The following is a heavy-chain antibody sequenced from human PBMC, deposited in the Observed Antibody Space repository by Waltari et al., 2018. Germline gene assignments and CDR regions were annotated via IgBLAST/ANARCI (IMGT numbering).Heavy chain of an antibody. Sequence: QLQLQESGPGLVKPSETLSLTCTVSGGPISSGSYYWGWIRQPPGKGLEWIGSIYYSGCTYYNPSPKSLVTISVDTSKNRFSLKLSSVTAADTAVYYCARRLVVVAAWFDPWGQGTLVTVSS. D-gene: IGHD2-15*01. CDR1: GGPISSGSYY. CDR2: IYYSGCT. V-gene: IGHV4-39*01. J-gene: IGHJ5*02. CDR3: ARRLVVVAAWFDP.